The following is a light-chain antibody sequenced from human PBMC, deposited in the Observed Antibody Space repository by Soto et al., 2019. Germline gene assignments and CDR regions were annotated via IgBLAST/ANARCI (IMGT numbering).Light chain of an antibody. J-gene: IGKJ1*01. Sequence: IQMTQSPSSLSACVGGRANITCRASQGIRNDLGWYQQKPGKAPKRLIFAESSLQSGVPSRFSGSGSGTEFTLTITSMQPEDFATYYCKHYNSYSEAFGHGTKLDLK. CDR1: QGIRND. CDR2: AES. V-gene: IGKV1-17*01. CDR3: KHYNSYSEA.